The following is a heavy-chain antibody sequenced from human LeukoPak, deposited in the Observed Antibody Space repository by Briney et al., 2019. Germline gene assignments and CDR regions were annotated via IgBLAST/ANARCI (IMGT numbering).Heavy chain of an antibody. Sequence: SETLSLTCAVYGGSFSGYYWSWIRQPPGKGLEWIGEINHSGSTNYNPSLKSRVTISVDTSKNQFSLKLSSVTAADTAVYYCARGPGIAVAGSYWFGPWGQGTLVTVSS. D-gene: IGHD6-19*01. J-gene: IGHJ5*02. CDR1: GGSFSGYY. CDR3: ARGPGIAVAGSYWFGP. CDR2: INHSGST. V-gene: IGHV4-34*01.